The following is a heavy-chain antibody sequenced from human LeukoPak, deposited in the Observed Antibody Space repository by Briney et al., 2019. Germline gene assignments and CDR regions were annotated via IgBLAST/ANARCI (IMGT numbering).Heavy chain of an antibody. CDR3: ARGRRGAARRPNNWIDP. Sequence: SETLSLTCAVYGGSFSGYYWSWIRQPPGKGLEWIGEINHSGSTNYNPSLKSRVTISVDTSKNQFSLKLSSVTAADTAVYYCARGRRGAARRPNNWIDPWGQGTLVTVSS. CDR2: INHSGST. CDR1: GGSFSGYY. V-gene: IGHV4-34*01. D-gene: IGHD1-26*01. J-gene: IGHJ5*02.